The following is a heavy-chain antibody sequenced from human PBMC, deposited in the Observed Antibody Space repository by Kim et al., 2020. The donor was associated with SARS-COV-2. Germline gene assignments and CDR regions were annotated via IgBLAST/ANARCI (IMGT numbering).Heavy chain of an antibody. CDR2: IYNGGST. CDR1: GFTVSTNY. CDR3: AKQLNGLGHY. V-gene: IGHV3-66*01. J-gene: IGHJ4*02. Sequence: GGSLRLSCAASGFTVSTNYMSLVRQAPGKGLEWVSVIYNGGSTYYVDSVKGRFTISRDNSKNTVYLQMNSLRAEDTAVYYCAKQLNGLGHYWGQGTLVTV. D-gene: IGHD6-13*01.